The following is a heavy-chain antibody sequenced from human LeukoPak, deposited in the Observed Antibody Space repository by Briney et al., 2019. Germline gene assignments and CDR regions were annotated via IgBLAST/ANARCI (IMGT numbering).Heavy chain of an antibody. CDR1: GASISSSSYY. Sequence: SETLSLTCTVSGASISSSSYYWGWIRQPPGKGLEWIGDFFYSGGTYYNPSLKSRVTISVDTSRNQFSLRLSSVTAADTAVYYCAIHYVNGDHRVDYWGQGTLVTVSS. J-gene: IGHJ4*02. CDR2: FFYSGGT. CDR3: AIHYVNGDHRVDY. V-gene: IGHV4-39*07. D-gene: IGHD4-17*01.